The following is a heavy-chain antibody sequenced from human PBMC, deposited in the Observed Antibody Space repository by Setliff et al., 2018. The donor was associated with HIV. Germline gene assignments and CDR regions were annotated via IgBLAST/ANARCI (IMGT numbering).Heavy chain of an antibody. V-gene: IGHV1-69*13. J-gene: IGHJ6*02. CDR3: ARGSGGYCSGGSCYFGFGLAL. CDR1: GGTFSTYA. D-gene: IGHD2-15*01. CDR2: IIPIFNTA. Sequence: SVKVSCKASGGTFSTYAVSWVRQAPGQGLEWMGGIIPIFNTANYAQKFQGRVTITADESTSTAYMELSSLGSEDTAVYYCARGSGGYCSGGSCYFGFGLALWGQGTTVTVSS.